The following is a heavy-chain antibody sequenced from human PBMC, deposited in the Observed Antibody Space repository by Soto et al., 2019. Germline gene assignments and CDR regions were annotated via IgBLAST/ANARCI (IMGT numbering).Heavy chain of an antibody. CDR1: GYTFTGYY. CDR3: AKGGAIVAAGTRVYLYNAMDV. Sequence: ASVKVSCKASGYTFTGYYVHWVRQAPGQGLEWMGWINPNSGDTYLAQRFQGRVTMNKDTSIGTAYMELRGLTSDDTAEYYCAKGGAIVAAGTRVYLYNAMDVWGQGTTVTVSS. D-gene: IGHD1-26*01. CDR2: INPNSGDT. J-gene: IGHJ6*02. V-gene: IGHV1-2*02.